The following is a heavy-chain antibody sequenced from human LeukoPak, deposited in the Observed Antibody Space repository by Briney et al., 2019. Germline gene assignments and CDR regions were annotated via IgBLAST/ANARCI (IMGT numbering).Heavy chain of an antibody. Sequence: ASVKVSCKASGYTFTGYYMHWVRQAPGQGLEWMGIINPSGGSTSYAQKFQGRVTMTRDTSTSTVYMELSSLRSEDTAVYYCAREGIAVAGTGDFDYWGQGTLVTVSS. D-gene: IGHD6-19*01. CDR3: AREGIAVAGTGDFDY. CDR2: INPSGGST. V-gene: IGHV1-46*01. CDR1: GYTFTGYY. J-gene: IGHJ4*02.